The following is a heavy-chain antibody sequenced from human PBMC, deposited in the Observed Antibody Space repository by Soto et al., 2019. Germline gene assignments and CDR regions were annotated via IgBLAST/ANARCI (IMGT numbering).Heavy chain of an antibody. J-gene: IGHJ4*02. D-gene: IGHD6-19*01. CDR2: ISGTGAVT. CDR3: ARLKDGAGTDY. Sequence: GGSLRLSCAPSGFTYSSYAMSWVRQASGKGLEWVSSISGTGAVTYHADSVRGRFTISRDNSKNTLFLQMNGLRADDTAMYYRARLKDGAGTDYWGLGALVTVSS. V-gene: IGHV3-23*01. CDR1: GFTYSSYA.